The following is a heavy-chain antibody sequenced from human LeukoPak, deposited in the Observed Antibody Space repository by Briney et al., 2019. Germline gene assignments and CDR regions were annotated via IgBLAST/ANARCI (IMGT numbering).Heavy chain of an antibody. CDR2: ISGSGGST. J-gene: IGHJ5*02. D-gene: IGHD3-22*01. Sequence: GGSLRLSCAASGFTFSSYSMNWVRQAPGKGLEWVSAISGSGGSTYYADSVKGRFTISRDNSKNTLYLQMNSLRAEDTAVYYCAKDGNYYDNSGYSPWGQGTLVTVSS. CDR3: AKDGNYYDNSGYSP. CDR1: GFTFSSYS. V-gene: IGHV3-23*01.